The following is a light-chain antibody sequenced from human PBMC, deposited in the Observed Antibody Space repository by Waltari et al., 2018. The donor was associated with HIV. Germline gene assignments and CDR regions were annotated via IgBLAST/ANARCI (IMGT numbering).Light chain of an antibody. CDR3: QQLNTYPVT. CDR2: AGS. CDR1: QTTSSY. J-gene: IGKJ3*01. V-gene: IGKV1-9*01. Sequence: DIQMTPSPAVLSASVGDRVTIACRAGQTTSSYLAWYQQKPGKAPKLLIYAGSTLQSGVPSRFSGSGSGTEFTLTISSLQPEDFATYYCQQLNTYPVTFGPGTRVEIK.